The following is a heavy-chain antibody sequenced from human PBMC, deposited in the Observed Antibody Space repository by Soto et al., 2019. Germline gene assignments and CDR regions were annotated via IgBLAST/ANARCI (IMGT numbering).Heavy chain of an antibody. CDR1: GDSVGNGPYY. D-gene: IGHD1-26*01. J-gene: IGHJ6*02. CDR2: IYYSGST. V-gene: IGHV4-61*01. Sequence: QVRLQESGPGLVKPSETLSLSCLVSGDSVGNGPYYWSWIRQSPGEGLEWIAYIYYSGSTNVNPSLDSRVNISIDMSKNQFFLELRSVTAADAAVYFCARVGSSCHSGGCYYYYGLGVWGQGTTVAISS. CDR3: ARVGSSCHSGGCYYYYGLGV.